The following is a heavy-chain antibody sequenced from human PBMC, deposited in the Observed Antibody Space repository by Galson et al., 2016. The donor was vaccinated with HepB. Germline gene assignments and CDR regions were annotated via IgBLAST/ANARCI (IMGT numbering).Heavy chain of an antibody. D-gene: IGHD1-7*01. V-gene: IGHV1-3*01. J-gene: IGHJ3*02. Sequence: SVKVSCKASGYIFSRYAMHWVRQAPGQRLEWMGWINAGNGNTKYSQKFQGRVTITRDTSASTAYMELSSLRSEDTALYYCARYKLELQAFDIWGQGTMVTVSS. CDR3: ARYKLELQAFDI. CDR2: INAGNGNT. CDR1: GYIFSRYA.